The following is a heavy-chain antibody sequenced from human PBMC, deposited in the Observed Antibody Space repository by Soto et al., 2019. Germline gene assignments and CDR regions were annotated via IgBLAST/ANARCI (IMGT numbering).Heavy chain of an antibody. J-gene: IGHJ4*02. CDR1: GFTVSNNY. Sequence: GGSLRLSCAVSGFTVSNNYMSWVRQAPGKGLEGVSVIYSGGYTAYGDSVKGRFTISRDNAKNSLYLEMNSLRPEDTAVYYCARVAYWGQGTLVTVSS. CDR3: ARVAY. V-gene: IGHV3-53*01. CDR2: IYSGGYT.